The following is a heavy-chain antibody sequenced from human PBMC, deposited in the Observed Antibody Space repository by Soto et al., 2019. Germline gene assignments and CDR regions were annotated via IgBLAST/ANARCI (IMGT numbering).Heavy chain of an antibody. CDR2: TYYRSKWYN. V-gene: IGHV6-1*01. CDR1: GDSVSSNSAA. J-gene: IGHJ6*02. CDR3: ARDGRWLGPYYYYGMDV. Sequence: SQTLSLTCAISGDSVSSNSAAWSWIRQSPSRGLEWLGRTYYRSKWYNDYAVSVKSRITINPDTSKNQVSLQLNSVTPEDTAVYYCARDGRWLGPYYYYGMDVWGQGTMVTVSS. D-gene: IGHD3-10*01.